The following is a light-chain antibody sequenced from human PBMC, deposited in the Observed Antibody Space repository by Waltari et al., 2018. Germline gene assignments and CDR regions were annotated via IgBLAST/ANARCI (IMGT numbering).Light chain of an antibody. V-gene: IGKV3-11*01. CDR1: QRVSSY. CDR2: DAS. J-gene: IGKJ4*01. CDR3: QQRSNWLT. Sequence: EIVLTQSPATLSLSPGERATLSCRASQRVSSYLAWYQQKPGQAPRLLIYDASTRATGIPARLSGSGAGADFTLTISSLEPEDFAVYYCQQRSNWLTFGGGTKVEIK.